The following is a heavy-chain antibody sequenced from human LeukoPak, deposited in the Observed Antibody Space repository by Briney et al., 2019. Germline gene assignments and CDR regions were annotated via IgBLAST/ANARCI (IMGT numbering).Heavy chain of an antibody. V-gene: IGHV3-21*01. CDR1: GFTFINYG. CDR2: ISSSSSYI. J-gene: IGHJ4*02. Sequence: GGSLRLSCAASGFTFINYGMTWVRQAPGKGLEWVSSISSSSSYIYYADSVKGRLTISRDNAKNSLYLYMNSLRAEDTAVYYCARAASYCSSTSCYTLDYWGQGTLVTVSS. D-gene: IGHD2-2*01. CDR3: ARAASYCSSTSCYTLDY.